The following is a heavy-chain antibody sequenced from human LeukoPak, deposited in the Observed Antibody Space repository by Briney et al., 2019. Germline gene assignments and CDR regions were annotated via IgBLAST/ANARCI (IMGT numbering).Heavy chain of an antibody. Sequence: ASVKVSCKASGYTFTGYYMHWVRQAPGQGVEWMGRINPNSGGTNYAQKFQGRVTMIRDTSISTAYMELSRLRSDDTAVYYCARDRDYYGSGSYYNVVDYWGQGTLVTVSS. J-gene: IGHJ4*02. V-gene: IGHV1-2*06. CDR1: GYTFTGYY. CDR3: ARDRDYYGSGSYYNVVDY. D-gene: IGHD3-10*01. CDR2: INPNSGGT.